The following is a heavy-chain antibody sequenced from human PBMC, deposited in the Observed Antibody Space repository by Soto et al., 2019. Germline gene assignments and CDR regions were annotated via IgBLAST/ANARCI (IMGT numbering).Heavy chain of an antibody. J-gene: IGHJ1*01. CDR1: GYTFTNYG. CDR3: ARGGSTWPAEYYQH. CDR2: ISCYNGDT. D-gene: IGHD6-13*01. V-gene: IGHV1-18*01. Sequence: QVHLVQSGAEVKKPGVSVKVSCKTSGYTFTNYGISWVRQAPGQGPQWMGWISCYNGDTKYAQTLQGRVTMTTDTSTSTAYMELRSLRSDDTAVYYCARGGSTWPAEYYQHWGQGTVVIVS.